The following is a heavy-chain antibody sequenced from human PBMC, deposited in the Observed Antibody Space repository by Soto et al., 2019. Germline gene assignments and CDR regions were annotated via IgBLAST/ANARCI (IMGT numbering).Heavy chain of an antibody. D-gene: IGHD1-26*01. J-gene: IGHJ4*02. V-gene: IGHV1-69*13. Sequence: GASVKVSCKASGGTFSSYAISWVRQAPGQGLEWMGGIIPIFGTANYAQKFQGRVTITADESTSTAYMELSSLRSEDTAVYYCAREMVGATGIDYWGQGTLVTVSS. CDR3: AREMVGATGIDY. CDR1: GGTFSSYA. CDR2: IIPIFGTA.